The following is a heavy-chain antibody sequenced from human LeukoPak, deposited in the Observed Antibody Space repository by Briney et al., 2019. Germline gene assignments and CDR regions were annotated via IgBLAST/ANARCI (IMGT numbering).Heavy chain of an antibody. CDR1: GYSISSGYY. D-gene: IGHD6-13*01. J-gene: IGHJ4*02. V-gene: IGHV4-38-2*01. Sequence: PSETLSLTCAVSGYSISSGYYWGCIRQPPGQGLEWIGSIYHSGSTYHNPSLKSRVTISVDTSKNQFSLKLSSVTAADTTVYYCARRGRIAGYQFDYWGQGTLVTVSS. CDR2: IYHSGST. CDR3: ARRGRIAGYQFDY.